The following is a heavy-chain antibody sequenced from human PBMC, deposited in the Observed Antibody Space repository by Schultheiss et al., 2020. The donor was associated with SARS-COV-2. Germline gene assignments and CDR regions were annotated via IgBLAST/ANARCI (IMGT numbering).Heavy chain of an antibody. CDR3: ARDYFDYYYYYGMDV. Sequence: GGSLRLSCAASGFTFSSYAMHWVRQAPGKGLEWVAVIWYDGSNKYYADSVKGRFTISRDNSKNTLYLQMNSLRAEDTAVYYCARDYFDYYYYYGMDVWGQGTTVTVSS. CDR1: GFTFSSYA. J-gene: IGHJ6*02. V-gene: IGHV3-30*07. CDR2: IWYDGSNK. D-gene: IGHD3-9*01.